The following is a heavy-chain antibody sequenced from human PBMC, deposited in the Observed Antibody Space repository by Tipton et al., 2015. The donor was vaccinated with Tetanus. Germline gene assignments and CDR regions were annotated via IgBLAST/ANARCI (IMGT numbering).Heavy chain of an antibody. CDR3: ARRGCRGGTCYISPNYGMDV. D-gene: IGHD2-15*01. CDR1: GFTFTRYA. J-gene: IGHJ6*02. CDR2: ITFDGGTK. V-gene: IGHV3-30-3*01. Sequence: SLRLSCAASGFTFTRYAMHWVRQAPGKGLEWVAVITFDGGTKYYADSVKGRFTISRDNSKNTVVLHATSLRGEDTAVYYCARRGCRGGTCYISPNYGMDVWGQGTTVTVSS.